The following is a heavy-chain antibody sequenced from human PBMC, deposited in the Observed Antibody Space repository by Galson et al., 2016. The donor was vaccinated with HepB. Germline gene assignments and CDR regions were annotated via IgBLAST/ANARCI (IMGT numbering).Heavy chain of an antibody. CDR3: ASPSGRFSVHTFDL. V-gene: IGHV3-11*06. CDR1: GFTFSVYY. CDR2: ISPTSNDI. J-gene: IGHJ3*01. Sequence: SLRLSCAASGFTFSVYYMSWIRQAPGKGLEWVSYISPTSNDINFADSVVGRFSISRDNAKNSLYLQMNTLGAEDTAVYYCASPSGRFSVHTFDLWGQGTMVTVSS. D-gene: IGHD1-26*01.